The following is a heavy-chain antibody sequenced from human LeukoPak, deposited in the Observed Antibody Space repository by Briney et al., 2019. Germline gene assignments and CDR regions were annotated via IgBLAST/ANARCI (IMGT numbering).Heavy chain of an antibody. D-gene: IGHD1-26*01. J-gene: IGHJ4*02. V-gene: IGHV3-30-3*01. CDR1: GFTFSSYA. CDR3: AKDGGGLGSYYGILGY. Sequence: GGSLRPSCAASGFTFSSYAMHWVRQAPGKGLEWVAVISYDGSNKYYADSVKGRFTISRDNSKNTLYLQMNSLRAEDTAVYYCAKDGGGLGSYYGILGYWGQGTLVTVSS. CDR2: ISYDGSNK.